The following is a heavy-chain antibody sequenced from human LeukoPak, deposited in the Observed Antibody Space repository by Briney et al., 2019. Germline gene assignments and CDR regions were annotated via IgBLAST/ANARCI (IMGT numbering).Heavy chain of an antibody. J-gene: IGHJ6*02. CDR1: GFTVSSNY. V-gene: IGHV3-66*01. Sequence: PGGSLRLSCAASGFTVSSNYMSWVRQAPGKGLEWVSVIYSGGSTYYADSVKGRFTISRDNSKNTLYLQMNSLRAEDTAVYYCARDLRTTARGMDVWGQGTTVTVSS. CDR2: IYSGGST. D-gene: IGHD1-1*01. CDR3: ARDLRTTARGMDV.